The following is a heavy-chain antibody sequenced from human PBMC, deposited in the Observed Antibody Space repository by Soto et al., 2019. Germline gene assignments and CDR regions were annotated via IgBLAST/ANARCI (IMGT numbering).Heavy chain of an antibody. D-gene: IGHD3-9*01. CDR1: GKNVTSYR. CDR3: ARQIRYFDWLDAFDS. CDR2: VYPGDSDT. V-gene: IGHV5-51*01. J-gene: IGHJ3*02. Sequence: GECLKISCKGSGKNVTSYRIGWGRPMPRKGLEWMGIVYPGDSDTRYSPSFQGQVTISADKSISTAYLQWSSLKASDTAMYYCARQIRYFDWLDAFDSWGQGTMVTVSS.